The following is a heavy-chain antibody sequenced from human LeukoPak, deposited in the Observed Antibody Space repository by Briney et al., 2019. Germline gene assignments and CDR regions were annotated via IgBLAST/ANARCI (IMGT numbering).Heavy chain of an antibody. Sequence: RPGGSLRLSCAASGFTFDDYGMSWVRQAPGKGLEWVSGINWNGGSTDYTDSVKGRFTISRDNAKNSLYLQMNSLRAEDTALYYCARAYGYCSSTSCYNAFDIWGQGTMVTVSS. CDR1: GFTFDDYG. V-gene: IGHV3-20*04. J-gene: IGHJ3*02. D-gene: IGHD2-2*02. CDR2: INWNGGST. CDR3: ARAYGYCSSTSCYNAFDI.